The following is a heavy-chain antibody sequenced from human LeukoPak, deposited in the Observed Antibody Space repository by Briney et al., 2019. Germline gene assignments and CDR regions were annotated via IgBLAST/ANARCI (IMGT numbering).Heavy chain of an antibody. CDR2: ISAYNGNT. CDR3: AREDVDTAAGGSDY. J-gene: IGHJ4*02. D-gene: IGHD5-18*01. V-gene: IGHV1-18*01. CDR1: GYTFTSYG. Sequence: ASVKVSCKASGYTFTSYGISWVRQAPGQGLEWMGWISAYNGNTNYAQKLQGRVTMTTDTSTSTAYMELSSLRSEDTAVYYCAREDVDTAAGGSDYWGQGTLVTVSS.